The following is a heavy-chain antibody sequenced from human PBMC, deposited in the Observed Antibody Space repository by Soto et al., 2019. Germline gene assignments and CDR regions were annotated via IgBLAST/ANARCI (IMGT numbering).Heavy chain of an antibody. Sequence: QVQLVESGGGVVQPGRSLRLSCAASGFTFSSYAMHWVRQAPGKGLEWVAVISYDGSNKYYADSVKGRFTISRDNSKNTLYLQMNSLRAEDTAVYYCARVDEFWSGLDYWGQGTLVTVSS. CDR1: GFTFSSYA. CDR2: ISYDGSNK. V-gene: IGHV3-30-3*01. CDR3: ARVDEFWSGLDY. D-gene: IGHD3-3*01. J-gene: IGHJ4*02.